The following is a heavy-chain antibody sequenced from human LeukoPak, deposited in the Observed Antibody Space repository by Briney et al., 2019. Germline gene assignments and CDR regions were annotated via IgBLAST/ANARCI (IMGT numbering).Heavy chain of an antibody. CDR1: GFTFSSYA. J-gene: IGHJ4*02. CDR2: ISGSGGST. V-gene: IGHV3-23*01. CDR3: ARAGEPTFLDY. Sequence: GGSLRLSCAASGFTFSSYAMSWVRQAPGRGLEWVSGISGSGGSTDYADSVKGRFTISRDNAKNTLYLQMNSLRAEDTAVYYCARAGEPTFLDYWGQGSLVTVSS. D-gene: IGHD3-16*01.